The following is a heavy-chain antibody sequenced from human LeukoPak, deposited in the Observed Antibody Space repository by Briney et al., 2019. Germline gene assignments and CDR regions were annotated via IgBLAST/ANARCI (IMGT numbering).Heavy chain of an antibody. D-gene: IGHD2-15*01. J-gene: IGHJ4*02. CDR2: INHSGST. CDR1: GGSFSGYY. CDR3: ARGRYCSGGSRGCYFDY. Sequence: SETLSLTCAVYGGSFSGYYWSWIRQPTGKGLEWIGEINHSGSTNYNPSLKSRVTISVDTSKNQFSLKLSSVTAADTAVYYCARGRYCSGGSRGCYFDYWGQGTLVTVSS. V-gene: IGHV4-34*01.